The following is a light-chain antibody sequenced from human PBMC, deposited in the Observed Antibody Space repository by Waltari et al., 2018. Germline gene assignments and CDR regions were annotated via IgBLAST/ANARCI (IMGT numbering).Light chain of an antibody. J-gene: IGKJ1*01. CDR3: QHYGSSWWT. CDR2: GTS. Sequence: IVLTQSPGTLSLSPGERATLSCRASQSLNSNYLAWYQQKPGQAPRLLISGTSSRATGIPDRFSGSGSGTDFTLTISRLEPEDFAVYYCQHYGSSWWTFGQGTKVEIK. V-gene: IGKV3-20*01. CDR1: QSLNSNY.